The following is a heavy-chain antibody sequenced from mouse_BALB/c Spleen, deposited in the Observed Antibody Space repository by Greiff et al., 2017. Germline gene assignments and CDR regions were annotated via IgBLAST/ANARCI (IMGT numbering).Heavy chain of an antibody. CDR3: ARNPYDYCSSYFDY. Sequence: VQLQQSGAELVRPGTSVTISCKASGYTFTNYWLGWVKQRPGHGLEWIGDFYPGGGYTNYNEKFKGKATLTPDTSSSTAYMQLSSLTSEADDAYICARNPYDYCSSYFDYWGQGTTLTVSS. CDR1: GYTFTNYW. D-gene: IGHD1-1*01. J-gene: IGHJ2*01. V-gene: IGHV1-63*02. CDR2: FYPGGGYT.